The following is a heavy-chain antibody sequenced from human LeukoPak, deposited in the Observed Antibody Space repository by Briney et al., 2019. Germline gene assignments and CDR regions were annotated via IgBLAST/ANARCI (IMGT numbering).Heavy chain of an antibody. CDR3: ARGEDYQLLGRNLDY. J-gene: IGHJ4*02. CDR1: GGSFSGYY. D-gene: IGHD2-2*01. Sequence: SETLSLTCAVYGGSFSGYYWSWIRQPPGKGLEWVGEINHSGSTNYNPSLKSRVTLSVDTSKNQFSLKLSSVTAADTAVYYCARGEDYQLLGRNLDYWGQGTLVTVSS. V-gene: IGHV4-34*01. CDR2: INHSGST.